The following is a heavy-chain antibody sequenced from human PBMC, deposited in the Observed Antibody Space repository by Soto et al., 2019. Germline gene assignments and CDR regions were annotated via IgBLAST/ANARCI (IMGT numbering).Heavy chain of an antibody. CDR2: IYPGDSDT. CDR1: GHIFSNYW. CDR3: ARQRLWGTSGYYYFEN. Sequence: GESLKISLKGSGHIFSNYWIGWVRQMPGKGLEGMGIIYPGDSDTRYSPSFQGQVTITVDKSINTAYLQWSRLKASDTAIYYCARQRLWGTSGYYYFENWGQGTLVTVSS. D-gene: IGHD3-22*01. V-gene: IGHV5-51*01. J-gene: IGHJ4*02.